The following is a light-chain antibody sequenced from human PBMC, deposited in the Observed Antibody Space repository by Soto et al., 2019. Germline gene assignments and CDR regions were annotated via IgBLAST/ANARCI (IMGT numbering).Light chain of an antibody. CDR2: EVS. V-gene: IGLV2-14*01. Sequence: QYVRTQPASVSGSPGQSVTVSCTGTISDVGGYNFVSWYQQHPGRAPKLLIYEVSRRPSGVSNRFSGSKSGDTASLTISGLQAEDEADYYCYSYRGYYTRVFGTGTKVTVL. CDR1: ISDVGGYNF. CDR3: YSYRGYYTRV. J-gene: IGLJ1*01.